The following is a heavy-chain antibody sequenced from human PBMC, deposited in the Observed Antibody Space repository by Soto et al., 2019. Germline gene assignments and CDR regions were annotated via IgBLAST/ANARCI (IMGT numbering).Heavy chain of an antibody. J-gene: IGHJ5*02. CDR2: IYPGDSDT. V-gene: IGHV5-51*01. D-gene: IGHD3-9*01. Sequence: GESLKISCKGSGYSFTSYWIGWVRQMPGKGLEWMGIIYPGDSDTRYSPSFQGQVTISADKSISTAYLQWNSLKASDTAMYYCARRSAGPYDILGFDPWGQGTLVTVSS. CDR3: ARRSAGPYDILGFDP. CDR1: GYSFTSYW.